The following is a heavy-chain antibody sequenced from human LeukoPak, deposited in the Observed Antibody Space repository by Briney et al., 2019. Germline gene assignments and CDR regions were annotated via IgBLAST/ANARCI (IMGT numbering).Heavy chain of an antibody. CDR3: ARDSYSNLYYFDY. J-gene: IGHJ4*02. Sequence: PSETLSLTCAVYGGSFSGYYWSWIRQPPGKGLEWIGEINHSGSTNYNPSLRSRVTISVDMSKNQFSLKLSSVTAADTAVYYCARDSYSNLYYFDYWGQGTLVTVSS. CDR1: GGSFSGYY. V-gene: IGHV4-34*01. D-gene: IGHD4-11*01. CDR2: INHSGST.